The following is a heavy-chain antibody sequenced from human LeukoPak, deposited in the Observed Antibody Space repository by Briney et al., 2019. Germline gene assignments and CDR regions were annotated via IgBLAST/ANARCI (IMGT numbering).Heavy chain of an antibody. CDR3: ANGHDILTGYYNDY. J-gene: IGHJ4*02. CDR2: IRYDGSNK. V-gene: IGHV3-30*02. Sequence: PGGSLRLSCAASGFTFSSYGMPWVRQAPGKGLEWVAFIRYDGSNKYYADSVKGRFTISRDNSKNTLYLQMNSLRAEDTAVYYCANGHDILTGYYNDYWGQGTLVTVSS. CDR1: GFTFSSYG. D-gene: IGHD3-9*01.